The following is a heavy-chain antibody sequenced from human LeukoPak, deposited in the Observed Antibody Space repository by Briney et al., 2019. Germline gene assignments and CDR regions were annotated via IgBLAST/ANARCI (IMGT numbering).Heavy chain of an antibody. CDR2: ISSSSSYI. Sequence: GGSLRLSCAASGFTSSSYSMNWVRQAPGKGLEWVSSISSSSSYIYYADSVKGRFTISRDNAKNSLYLQMNSLRAEDTAVYYCARSMVRGVIDYWGQGTLVTVSS. V-gene: IGHV3-21*01. CDR3: ARSMVRGVIDY. J-gene: IGHJ4*02. CDR1: GFTSSSYS. D-gene: IGHD3-10*01.